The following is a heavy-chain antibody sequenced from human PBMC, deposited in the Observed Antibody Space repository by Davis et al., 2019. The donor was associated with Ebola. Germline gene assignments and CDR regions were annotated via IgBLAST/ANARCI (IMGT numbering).Heavy chain of an antibody. Sequence: GESLKISCAASGFTVSSNYMSWVRQTPGKGLEWVSYMSSSSSTIYYADSVKGRFTISRDHSKNTLYLQMNRLRAEDTAVYYCARGTYYFDYWGQGTLVTVSS. J-gene: IGHJ4*02. CDR3: ARGTYYFDY. CDR1: GFTVSSNY. V-gene: IGHV3-48*01. CDR2: MSSSSSTI.